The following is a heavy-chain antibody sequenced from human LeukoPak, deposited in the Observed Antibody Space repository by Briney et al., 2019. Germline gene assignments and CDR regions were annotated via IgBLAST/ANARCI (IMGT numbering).Heavy chain of an antibody. CDR2: VDPEDGET. CDR3: ATHEVLIAGTGDGAFDI. D-gene: IGHD6-13*01. CDR1: GYTFTDYY. Sequence: ASVKVSCKVSGYTFTDYYMHWVQQAPGKGLEWMGLVDPEDGETIYAEKFQGRVTITADTSTDTAYMELSSLRSEDTAVYYCATHEVLIAGTGDGAFDIWGQGTMVTVSS. J-gene: IGHJ3*02. V-gene: IGHV1-69-2*01.